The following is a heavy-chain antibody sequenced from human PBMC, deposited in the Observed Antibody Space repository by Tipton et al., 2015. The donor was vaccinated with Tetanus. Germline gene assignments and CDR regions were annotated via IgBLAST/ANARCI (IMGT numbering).Heavy chain of an antibody. J-gene: IGHJ4*02. Sequence: TLSLTCTVSGGSISTGGYSWRWIRQPPGKGLEWIGEVHPSGGTSYNPSLESRVTISIDTSKNQFSLKLTSLTAADTAVYFCARRGGDFLTGYYDSWGQGTLVTVSS. CDR1: GGSISTGGYS. CDR3: ARRGGDFLTGYYDS. CDR2: VHPSGGT. D-gene: IGHD3-9*01. V-gene: IGHV4-30-2*01.